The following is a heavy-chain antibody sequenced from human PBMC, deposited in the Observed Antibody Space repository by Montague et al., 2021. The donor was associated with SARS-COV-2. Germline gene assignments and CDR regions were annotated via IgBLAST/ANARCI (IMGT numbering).Heavy chain of an antibody. Sequence: SETLSLTCTVSGGSISSYYWSWIRQPPGKGLEWIGCIYYSGSTNFNPSLKSRVTLSVDTSKNQFSLNLSSVTAADTAVYYCARGFDYWGQGTLVTVSS. CDR2: IYYSGST. V-gene: IGHV4-59*01. CDR3: ARGFDY. J-gene: IGHJ4*02. CDR1: GGSISSYY.